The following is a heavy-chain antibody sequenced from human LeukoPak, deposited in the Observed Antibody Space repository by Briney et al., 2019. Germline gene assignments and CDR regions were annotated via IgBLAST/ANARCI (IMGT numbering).Heavy chain of an antibody. Sequence: PGGSLRLSCAASGFTFSSYSMNWVRQAPGKGLEWVSVIYSGGSTYYADSVKGRFTISRENSKNTLYLQINSLRAEDTAVYYCARDRDYGGLWGQGTMVTVSS. CDR3: ARDRDYGGL. D-gene: IGHD4-23*01. CDR1: GFTFSSYS. J-gene: IGHJ3*01. CDR2: IYSGGST. V-gene: IGHV3-53*01.